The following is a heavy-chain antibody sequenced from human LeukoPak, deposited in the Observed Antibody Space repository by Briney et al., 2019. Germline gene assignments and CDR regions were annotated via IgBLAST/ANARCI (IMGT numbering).Heavy chain of an antibody. CDR3: AGSSMIGAFDY. CDR1: GGSISSYY. D-gene: IGHD3-22*01. CDR2: ISYSGST. V-gene: IGHV4-59*01. Sequence: PSETLSLTCTVSGGSISSYYWNWIRQSPGKGLEWIGYISYSGSTNYNPSLKSRVTISLDTSKNQFSLKVRSVTAADTAVYYCAGSSMIGAFDYWGQGTLVTVSS. J-gene: IGHJ4*02.